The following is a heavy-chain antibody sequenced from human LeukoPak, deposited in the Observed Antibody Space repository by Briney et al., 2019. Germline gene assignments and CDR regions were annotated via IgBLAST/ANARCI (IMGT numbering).Heavy chain of an antibody. J-gene: IGHJ4*02. CDR2: IKSKTDGGTT. V-gene: IGHV3-15*01. CDR3: TTVPPWVTTGYFNY. Sequence: GGSLRLSCAASGFTFSNAWMSWVRQAPGKGLEWVGRIKSKTDGGTTEYAAPVKGRFTISRDDSKNTVYLQMNSLKIDDTAVYYCTTVPPWVTTGYFNYWGQGTLVTVSS. D-gene: IGHD4-17*01. CDR1: GFTFSNAW.